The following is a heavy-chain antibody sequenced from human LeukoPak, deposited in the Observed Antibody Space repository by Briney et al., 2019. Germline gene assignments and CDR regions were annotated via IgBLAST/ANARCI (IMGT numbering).Heavy chain of an antibody. CDR2: INHSGST. D-gene: IGHD3-22*01. Sequence: PSETLSLTCAVYGGSFSGYYWSWIRQPPGKGLEWIGEINHSGSTNYNPSLKSRVTISVDTSKNQFSLKLSSVTAADTAVYYCATPSEHYYDSSGYSSRFDCWGQGTLVTVSS. V-gene: IGHV4-34*01. J-gene: IGHJ4*02. CDR3: ATPSEHYYDSSGYSSRFDC. CDR1: GGSFSGYY.